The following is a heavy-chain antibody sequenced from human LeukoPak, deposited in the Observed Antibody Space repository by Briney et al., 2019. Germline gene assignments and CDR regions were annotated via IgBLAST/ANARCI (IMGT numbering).Heavy chain of an antibody. J-gene: IGHJ6*03. D-gene: IGHD4-23*01. CDR3: ARRYTVVTLVDYYYYMDV. CDR1: GFTFSSYW. V-gene: IGHV3-7*01. Sequence: GESLRLSCAASGFTFSSYWMSWVRQAPGKGLEWVANIKQDGSEKYYVDSVKGRFTISRDNAKNSLYLQMNSLRAEDTAVYYCARRYTVVTLVDYYYYMDVWGKGTTVTVSS. CDR2: IKQDGSEK.